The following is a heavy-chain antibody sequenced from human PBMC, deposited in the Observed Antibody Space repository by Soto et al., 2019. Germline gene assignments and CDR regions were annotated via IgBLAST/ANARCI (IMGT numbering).Heavy chain of an antibody. CDR1: GFTFSSYW. D-gene: IGHD3-3*01. Sequence: GGSLRLSCAASGFTFSSYWMSWVRQAPGKGLEWVANIKQDGSEKYYVDSVKGRFTISRDNAKNSLYLQMNSLRAEDTAVYYCARAGTYYDFWSGTELVDYWGQGTLVTVSS. V-gene: IGHV3-7*01. J-gene: IGHJ4*02. CDR2: IKQDGSEK. CDR3: ARAGTYYDFWSGTELVDY.